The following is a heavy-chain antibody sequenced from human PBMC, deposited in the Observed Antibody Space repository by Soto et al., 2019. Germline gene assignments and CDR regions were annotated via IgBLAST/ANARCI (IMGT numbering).Heavy chain of an antibody. CDR2: MWYDGLRQ. D-gene: IGHD2-15*01. CDR1: GFTLNNYG. CDR3: VKESTPPFSDS. J-gene: IGHJ4*02. Sequence: RLSCVGSGFTLNNYGVHWVRQAPGKGLEWVALMWYDGLRQTYLDSVRGRFTVSRDSSTNTIYLQMNSLRVEDTGNYFCVKESTPPFSDSWGPGTPVTVSS. V-gene: IGHV3-33*03.